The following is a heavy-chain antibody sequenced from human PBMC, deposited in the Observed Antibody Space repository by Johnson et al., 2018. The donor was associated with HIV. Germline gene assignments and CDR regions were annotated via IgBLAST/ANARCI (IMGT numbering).Heavy chain of an antibody. D-gene: IGHD3-16*01. J-gene: IGHJ3*02. CDR1: GFTVSSNY. Sequence: VQLVESGGGLIQPGGSLRLSCAASGFTVSSNYMSWLRQAPGKALEWVSVIYRRGSTYYAASVQGRFTISRDNAKNSLYLQMNSLRAEDTAVYYCARGRGALDIWGQGTMVTVSS. V-gene: IGHV3-53*01. CDR2: IYRRGST. CDR3: ARGRGALDI.